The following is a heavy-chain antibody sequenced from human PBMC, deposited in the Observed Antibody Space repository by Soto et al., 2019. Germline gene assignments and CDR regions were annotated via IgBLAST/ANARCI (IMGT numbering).Heavy chain of an antibody. CDR3: ARGTILEWLLPTIDY. V-gene: IGHV4-59*01. CDR1: GGSISSYY. Sequence: TSETLSLTCTVSGGSISSYYWSWIRQPPGKGLEWIGYIYYSGSTNYNPSLKSRVTISVDTSKNQFSLKLSSVTAADTAVYYCARGTILEWLLPTIDYWGQGTLVTVSS. J-gene: IGHJ4*02. CDR2: IYYSGST. D-gene: IGHD3-3*01.